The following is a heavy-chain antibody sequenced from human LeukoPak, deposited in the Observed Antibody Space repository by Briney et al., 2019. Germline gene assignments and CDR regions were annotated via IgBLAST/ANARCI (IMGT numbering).Heavy chain of an antibody. J-gene: IGHJ4*02. CDR1: GGSISSGGYY. D-gene: IGHD6-13*01. Sequence: PSQTLSLTRTVSGGSISSGGYYWSWIRQHPGKGLEWIGCIYYSGSTYYNPSLKSRVTISVDTSKNQFSLKLSSVTAADTAVYYCARRGHGSNQDYWGQGTLVTVSS. CDR2: IYYSGST. V-gene: IGHV4-31*03. CDR3: ARRGHGSNQDY.